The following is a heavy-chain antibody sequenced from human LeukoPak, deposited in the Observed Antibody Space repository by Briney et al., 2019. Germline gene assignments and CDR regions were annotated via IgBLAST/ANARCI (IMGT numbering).Heavy chain of an antibody. CDR3: ASPASTSWLYRFDY. CDR1: GFTFSSYW. Sequence: GGSLRLSCAASGFTFSSYWMHWVRQAPGKGLAWVSRINSDGSSTSYADSVRGRFTISRDNAKNTLYLQMNSLRAEDTAVYYCASPASTSWLYRFDYWGQGTLVTVSS. V-gene: IGHV3-74*01. D-gene: IGHD2-2*02. J-gene: IGHJ4*02. CDR2: INSDGSST.